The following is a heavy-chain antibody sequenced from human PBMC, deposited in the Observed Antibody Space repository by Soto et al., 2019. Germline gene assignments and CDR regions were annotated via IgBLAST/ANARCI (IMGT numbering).Heavy chain of an antibody. D-gene: IGHD6-6*01. Sequence: QITLKESGPTLLKPTQTLTLTCTFSGFSLSTSGVGVGWIRQPPGKALEWLALIYWDDDKRYSPSLKRRLTIPKDNAQNQVLLTITTLDPVDTAPSSRPHPISSRLFDYWAQGSLATVCS. CDR3: PHPISSRLFDY. CDR2: IYWDDDK. J-gene: IGHJ4*02. CDR1: GFSLSTSGVG. V-gene: IGHV2-5*02.